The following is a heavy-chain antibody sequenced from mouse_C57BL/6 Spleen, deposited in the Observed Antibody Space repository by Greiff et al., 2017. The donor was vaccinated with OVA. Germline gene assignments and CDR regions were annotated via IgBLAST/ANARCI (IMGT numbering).Heavy chain of an antibody. CDR2: ISYDGSN. CDR1: GYSITSGYY. J-gene: IGHJ2*01. V-gene: IGHV3-6*01. D-gene: IGHD1-1*01. Sequence: VQLKESGPGLVKPSQSLSLTCSVTGYSITSGYYWNWIRQFPGNKLEWMGYISYDGSNNYNPSLKNRISITRDTSKNQFFLKLNSVTTEDTATYYCAREDYGSSYGDFDYWGQGTTLTVSS. CDR3: AREDYGSSYGDFDY.